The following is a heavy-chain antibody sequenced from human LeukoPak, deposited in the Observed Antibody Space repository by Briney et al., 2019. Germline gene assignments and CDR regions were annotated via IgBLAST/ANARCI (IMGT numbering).Heavy chain of an antibody. D-gene: IGHD2-2*01. Sequence: SETLSLTCAVYGGSFSGYYWSWIRQPPVKGLEWIGEINHSGSTNYNPSLKSRVTISVDTSKNQFSLKLSSVTAADTAVYYCARRLIPATALDYWGQGTLVTVSS. V-gene: IGHV4-34*01. CDR3: ARRLIPATALDY. CDR2: INHSGST. CDR1: GGSFSGYY. J-gene: IGHJ4*02.